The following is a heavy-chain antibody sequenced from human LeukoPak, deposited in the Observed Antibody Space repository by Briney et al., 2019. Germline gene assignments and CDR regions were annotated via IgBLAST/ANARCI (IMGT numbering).Heavy chain of an antibody. CDR1: GFTFSSYW. Sequence: GGSLRLSCAASGFTFSSYWMSWVRQAPGKGLEWVANIKQDGSEKYYVDSVKGRFTISRDNAKNSLYLQMNSLRAEDTAVYYCARVRRDTAMAREFDYWGQGTLVTVSS. J-gene: IGHJ4*02. V-gene: IGHV3-7*01. CDR3: ARVRRDTAMAREFDY. CDR2: IKQDGSEK. D-gene: IGHD5-18*01.